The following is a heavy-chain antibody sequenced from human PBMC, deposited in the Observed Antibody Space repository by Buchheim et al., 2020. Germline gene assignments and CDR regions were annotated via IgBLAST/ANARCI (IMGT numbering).Heavy chain of an antibody. Sequence: EVQLVESGGGLVQPGGSLRLSCGASGFTLSNHNINWVRQAPGKGLEWVSFISSSSGPIYYADSVKGRFTISRDSAKNSLSLQMNSLRAEDTAVYYCARDLCSGGSCYSNDYWGQGTL. CDR1: GFTLSNHN. CDR3: ARDLCSGGSCYSNDY. J-gene: IGHJ4*02. V-gene: IGHV3-48*01. CDR2: ISSSSGPI. D-gene: IGHD2-15*01.